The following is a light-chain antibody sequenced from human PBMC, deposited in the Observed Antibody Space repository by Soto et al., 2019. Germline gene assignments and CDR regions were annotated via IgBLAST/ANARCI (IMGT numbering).Light chain of an antibody. J-gene: IGKJ4*01. Sequence: DIQMTQSPSTLSASVGDRVTITCRASQSISSWLAWYQQKLGRAPRLLIYDASSLQSGVPSRFRGSGHGTEFTLTISSLQPDDFATYYCQQYNTYSSLTFGGGTKVEIK. CDR3: QQYNTYSSLT. V-gene: IGKV1-5*01. CDR2: DAS. CDR1: QSISSW.